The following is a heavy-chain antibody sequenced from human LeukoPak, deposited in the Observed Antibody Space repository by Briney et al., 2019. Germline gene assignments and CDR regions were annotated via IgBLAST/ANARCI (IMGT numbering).Heavy chain of an antibody. J-gene: IGHJ4*02. CDR1: GFTFSSYE. Sequence: GGSLRLSCAASGFTFSSYEMNWVRQAPGKGLECVSGISGSGGSTDYADSVKGRFTISRDNSKNTLYLQMNSLRAEDTAVYYCAKGHSSSWYVFDYWGQGTLVTVSS. D-gene: IGHD6-13*01. CDR2: ISGSGGST. V-gene: IGHV3-23*01. CDR3: AKGHSSSWYVFDY.